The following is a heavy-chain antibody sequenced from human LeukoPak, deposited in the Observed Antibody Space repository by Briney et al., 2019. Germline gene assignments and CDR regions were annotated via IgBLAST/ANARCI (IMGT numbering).Heavy chain of an antibody. J-gene: IGHJ3*02. D-gene: IGHD4-23*01. CDR2: INHSGST. CDR3: ARTNGGKSAFDI. Sequence: PSETLSLTCTVSGGSISSSSYYWSWIRQPPGKGLEWIGEINHSGSTNYNPSLKSRVTISVDTSKNQFSLKLSSVTAADTAVYYCARTNGGKSAFDIWGQGTMVTVSS. CDR1: GGSISSSSYY. V-gene: IGHV4-39*07.